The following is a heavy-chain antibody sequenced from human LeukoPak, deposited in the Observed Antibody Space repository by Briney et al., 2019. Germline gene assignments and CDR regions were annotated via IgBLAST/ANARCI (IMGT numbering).Heavy chain of an antibody. D-gene: IGHD3-22*01. CDR2: IYPGDSDT. CDR3: ARLNYYDSSGYESNWFDP. CDR1: GYSSTGYW. J-gene: IGHJ5*02. Sequence: GESLKISCKGSGYSSTGYWIGWVRQMPGKGLEWMGIIYPGDSDTRYSPSFQGQVTISADKSISTAYLQWSSLKASDTAMYYCARLNYYDSSGYESNWFDPWGQGTLVTVSS. V-gene: IGHV5-51*01.